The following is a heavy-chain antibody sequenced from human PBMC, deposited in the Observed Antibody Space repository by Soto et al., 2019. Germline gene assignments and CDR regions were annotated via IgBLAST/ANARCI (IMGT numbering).Heavy chain of an antibody. V-gene: IGHV1-18*01. CDR3: AGVARKGSSLYEDYYNGIDV. Sequence: PSVKLSCKASGYTFTSYGISWVRQTPGQGLEWMGWFSAYNGNTNYAQKLQGIVTMTTDTSTTTAYMELRSLRSDDTALYYCAGVARKGSSLYEDYYNGIDVWGQGTTVTVSS. D-gene: IGHD6-13*01. CDR2: FSAYNGNT. CDR1: GYTFTSYG. J-gene: IGHJ6*02.